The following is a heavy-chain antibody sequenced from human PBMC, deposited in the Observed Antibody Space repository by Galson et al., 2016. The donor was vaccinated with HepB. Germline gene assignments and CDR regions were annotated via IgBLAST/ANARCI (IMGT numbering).Heavy chain of an antibody. CDR1: GGTFSSYT. V-gene: IGHV1-69*13. J-gene: IGHJ5*02. CDR2: IIPMFGAA. D-gene: IGHD2-8*01. CDR3: ARGGALCTNGVCPQKYNWLDP. Sequence: SVKVSCKASGGTFSSYTIIWVRQAPGQGLEWMGGIIPMFGAANYAQKFRGRVTIIADESTSTAYMELSSLRSEDTAVYYCARGGALCTNGVCPQKYNWLDPWGQGTLVTVSS.